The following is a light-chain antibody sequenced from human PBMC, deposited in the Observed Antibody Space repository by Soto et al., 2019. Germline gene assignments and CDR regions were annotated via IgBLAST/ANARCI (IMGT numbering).Light chain of an antibody. CDR3: QQRSLLFT. J-gene: IGKJ4*01. CDR2: DSS. CDR1: QSVGSS. V-gene: IGKV3-11*01. Sequence: EIVLTQSPATLSLSPGERATLSCRTSQSVGSSLAWYQQKSGQPPRLLIYDSSNRATGIPGRFSGSGSGTDFTLTISSLEPADFAVYYCQQRSLLFTFGGGTKVDIK.